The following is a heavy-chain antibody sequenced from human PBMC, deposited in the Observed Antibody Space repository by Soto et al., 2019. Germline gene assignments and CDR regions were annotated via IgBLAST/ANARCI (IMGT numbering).Heavy chain of an antibody. CDR3: AREPPYSSGWYDFYFYYGMDV. D-gene: IGHD6-19*01. J-gene: IGHJ6*02. CDR2: IWYDGSNK. CDR1: GFTFSSYG. Sequence: PGGSLRLSCAASGFTFSSYGMHWVRQAPGKGLEWVAVIWYDGSNKYYADSVKGRFTISRDNSKNTLYLQMNSLRAEDTAVYYCAREPPYSSGWYDFYFYYGMDVWGQGTTVTVSS. V-gene: IGHV3-33*01.